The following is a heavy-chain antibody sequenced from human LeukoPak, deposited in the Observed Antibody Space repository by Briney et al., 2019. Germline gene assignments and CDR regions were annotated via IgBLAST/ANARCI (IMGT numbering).Heavy chain of an antibody. Sequence: ASVKVSCKASGYTFTGYYMHWVRQAPGQGLEWMGWINPNSGGTNYAQKFQGWVTMTRDTSISTAYMELSRLRSDDTAVYYCARDRRLGYCSSTSCLGNYYYGMDVWGQGTTVTVSS. V-gene: IGHV1-2*04. J-gene: IGHJ6*02. D-gene: IGHD2-2*01. CDR2: INPNSGGT. CDR3: ARDRRLGYCSSTSCLGNYYYGMDV. CDR1: GYTFTGYY.